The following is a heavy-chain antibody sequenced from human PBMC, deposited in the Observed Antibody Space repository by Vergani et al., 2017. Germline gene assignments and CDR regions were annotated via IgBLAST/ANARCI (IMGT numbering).Heavy chain of an antibody. CDR3: AKHGRGGGIDD. Sequence: QVQLVESGGGVVQRGGSLRLSCATSGFTLSNYAMPWIRQGPGKGLEFVAVIQFDGSNRYYADSVKGRFTLSRDFSKNTLYLQMNSLRTDDTATDYCAKHGRGGGIDDGGQGTQVIVSS. J-gene: IGHJ4*02. CDR1: GFTLSNYA. D-gene: IGHD3-16*01. V-gene: IGHV3-30*02. CDR2: IQFDGSNR.